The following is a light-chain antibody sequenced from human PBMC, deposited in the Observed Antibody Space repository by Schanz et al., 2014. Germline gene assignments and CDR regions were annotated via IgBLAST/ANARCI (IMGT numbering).Light chain of an antibody. CDR3: CSYVGSSTFAV. V-gene: IGLV2-11*01. CDR2: DVS. CDR1: SSDVGGYNY. Sequence: QSALTQPRSVSGSPGQSVTISCTGTSSDVGGYNYVSWYQHHPGKGPKLVIYDVSKRPSGVPDRFSGSKSGNTASLTISGLQAEDEADYYCCSYVGSSTFAVFGGGTKLTVL. J-gene: IGLJ3*02.